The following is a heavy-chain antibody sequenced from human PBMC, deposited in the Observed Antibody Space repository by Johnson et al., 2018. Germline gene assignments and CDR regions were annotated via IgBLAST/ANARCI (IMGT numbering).Heavy chain of an antibody. CDR3: TRHVEDSGSYYVGAFDI. J-gene: IGHJ3*02. D-gene: IGHD1-26*01. CDR1: GFTFSGPA. CDR2: IRSKADSYAT. V-gene: IGHV3-73*02. Sequence: EVQLLETGGALVQPGGSLKLSCPASGFTFSGPAMHWFRQASGKGLEWVGRIRSKADSYATASAASVKGGFTISRDDSKHTAYLQMNSLKTEDTDVYYCTRHVEDSGSYYVGAFDIWGQGTMVTVSS.